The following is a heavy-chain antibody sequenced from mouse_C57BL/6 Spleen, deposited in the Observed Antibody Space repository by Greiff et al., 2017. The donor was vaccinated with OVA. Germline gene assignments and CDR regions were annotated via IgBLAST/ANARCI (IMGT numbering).Heavy chain of an antibody. D-gene: IGHD4-1*01. J-gene: IGHJ2*01. CDR1: GYTFTSYW. CDR3: AREGPGTDY. V-gene: IGHV1-61*01. CDR2: IYPSDSET. Sequence: QVHVKQPGAELVRPGSSVKLSCKASGYTFTSYWMDWVKQRPGQGLEWIGNIYPSDSETHYNQKFKDKATLTVDKSSSTAYMQLSSLTSEDSAVYYCAREGPGTDYWGQGTTLTVSS.